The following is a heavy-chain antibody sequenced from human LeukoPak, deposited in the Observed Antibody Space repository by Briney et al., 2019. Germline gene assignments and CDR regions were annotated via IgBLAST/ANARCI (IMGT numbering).Heavy chain of an antibody. J-gene: IGHJ4*02. CDR1: GFTFGDYA. V-gene: IGHV3-49*04. D-gene: IGHD2-2*01. CDR3: TRDVCSSTSCYFDY. Sequence: PGRSLRVSCTASGFTFGDYALSWARQALGKGVERVGFIRSEAYGGATEYAASVKGRFTISREDFKSIDYLRMNSLQKEDTAVYYCTRDVCSSTSCYFDYGGQGTLVTVSS. CDR2: IRSEAYGGAT.